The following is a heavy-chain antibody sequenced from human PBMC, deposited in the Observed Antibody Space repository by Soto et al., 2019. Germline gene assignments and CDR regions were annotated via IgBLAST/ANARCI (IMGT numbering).Heavy chain of an antibody. CDR2: IIPIFGTA. V-gene: IGHV1-69*13. CDR1: GGTFSSYA. CDR3: ARAPLTPYYYDSSGYPDY. Sequence: GASVKVSCKASGGTFSSYAISWVRQAPGQGLEWMGGIIPIFGTANYAQKFQGRVTITADESTSTAYMELSSLRSEDTAVYYCARAPLTPYYYDSSGYPDYWGQGTLVTVSS. D-gene: IGHD3-22*01. J-gene: IGHJ4*02.